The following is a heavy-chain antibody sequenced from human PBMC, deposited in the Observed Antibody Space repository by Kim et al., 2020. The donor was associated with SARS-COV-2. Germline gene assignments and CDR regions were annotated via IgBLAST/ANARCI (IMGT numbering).Heavy chain of an antibody. CDR3: ARGVREYDSSVPEGLYNWFDP. J-gene: IGHJ5*02. CDR1: GGSVSSGSYY. D-gene: IGHD3-22*01. Sequence: SETLSLTCTVSGGSVSSGSYYWSWIRQPPGKGLEWIGYIYYSGSTNYNPSLKSRVTISVDTSKNQFSLKLSSVTAADTAVYYCARGVREYDSSVPEGLYNWFDPWGQGTLVTVSS. CDR2: IYYSGST. V-gene: IGHV4-61*01.